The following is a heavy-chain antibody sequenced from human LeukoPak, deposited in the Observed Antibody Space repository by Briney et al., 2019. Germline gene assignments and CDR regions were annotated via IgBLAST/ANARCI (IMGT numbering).Heavy chain of an antibody. CDR2: ISYDGSNK. V-gene: IGHV3-30*18. J-gene: IGHJ3*02. CDR3: AKEGMQAEGAFDI. CDR1: GFTFSSYG. Sequence: PGRSLRLSCAASGFTFSSYGMHWVRQAPGKGLEWVAVISYDGSNKYYVDSVKGRFTISRDNSKNTLYLQMNSLRAEDTAVYYCAKEGMQAEGAFDIWGQGTMVTVSS.